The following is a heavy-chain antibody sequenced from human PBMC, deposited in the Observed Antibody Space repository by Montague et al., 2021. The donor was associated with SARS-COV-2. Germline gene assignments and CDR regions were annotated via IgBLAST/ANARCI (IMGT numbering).Heavy chain of an antibody. CDR1: GFSLSTSAVG. D-gene: IGHD3-3*01. CDR2: SYWDDDK. J-gene: IGHJ5*02. V-gene: IGHV2-5*02. CDR3: AHLHTGFWSAYYST. Sequence: PALVKPTQTLTLTCTFSGFSLSTSAVGVGWIRQPPGKARQWLALSYWDDDKRYSPSLKTRLTVTKDTSKNQVVLTMTNMYPVDTATYYCAHLHTGFWSAYYSTWGQGTLVTVSS.